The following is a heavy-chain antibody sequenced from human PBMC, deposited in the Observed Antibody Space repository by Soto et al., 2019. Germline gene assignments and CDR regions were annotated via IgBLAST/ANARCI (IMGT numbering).Heavy chain of an antibody. D-gene: IGHD3-10*01. Sequence: PGVTLRLSCAASVFTFSSYGMHWVRQAPGKGLEWVAVIWYDGINKYYADSVKGRFTISRDNSKNTLYLQMNSLRAEDTAVYYCARDSYGSGSDYSPNYYYGMDVWGQGTTVTVSS. CDR1: VFTFSSYG. CDR3: ARDSYGSGSDYSPNYYYGMDV. J-gene: IGHJ6*02. CDR2: IWYDGINK. V-gene: IGHV3-33*01.